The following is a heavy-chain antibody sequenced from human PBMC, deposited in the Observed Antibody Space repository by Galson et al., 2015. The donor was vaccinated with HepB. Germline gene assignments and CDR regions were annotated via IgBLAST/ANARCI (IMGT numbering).Heavy chain of an antibody. CDR1: GGSIIGYY. V-gene: IGHV4-59*01. D-gene: IGHD3-16*01. CDR3: ARSGQYAYATRDAFDL. Sequence: TCIVSGGSIIGYYWNWIRQAPGKGLEWMGYISSSGNTHYNPSLKSRVGISIDRSKNQFSLKVTSVTAADTAIYYCARSGQYAYATRDAFDLWGQGALVTVSS. CDR2: ISSSGNT. J-gene: IGHJ4*02.